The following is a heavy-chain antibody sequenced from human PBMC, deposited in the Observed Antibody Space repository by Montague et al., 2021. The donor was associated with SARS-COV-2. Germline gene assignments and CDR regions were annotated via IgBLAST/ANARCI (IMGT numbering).Heavy chain of an antibody. CDR3: ARGISLFDP. V-gene: IGHV3-11*05. J-gene: IGHJ5*02. CDR1: GFIFSDYN. Sequence: SLRLSCAASGFIFSDYNMTWIRQTPGKGLERISYINGASSRTNYADSVKGRFTISRDNAKNSLFLQMNSLRVEDTAVYYCARGISLFDPWGRGTLVTVSS. CDR2: INGASSRT.